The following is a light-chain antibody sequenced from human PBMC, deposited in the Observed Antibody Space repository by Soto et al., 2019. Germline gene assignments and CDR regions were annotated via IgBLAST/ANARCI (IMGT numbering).Light chain of an antibody. V-gene: IGKV3-15*01. CDR1: QSVNNN. J-gene: IGKJ4*01. CDR3: QQYNNWPPVT. CDR2: GAS. Sequence: EIILTQSPASLSVSPGERATLSCRASQSVNNNLAWYQQKPGQAPRLLIYGASTRATGIPGRFRGSGSGTEFTLTITSLQSEDFAVYFCQQYNNWPPVTFGGGTKVEIK.